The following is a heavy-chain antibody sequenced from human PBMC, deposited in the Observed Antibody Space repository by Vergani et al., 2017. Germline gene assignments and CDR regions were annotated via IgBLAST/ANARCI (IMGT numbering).Heavy chain of an antibody. CDR1: GGTFSSYA. CDR3: ARVSIAVAGYAFDI. D-gene: IGHD6-19*01. V-gene: IGHV1-69*04. J-gene: IGHJ3*02. CDR2: IIPILGIA. Sequence: QVQLVQSGAEVKKPGSSVKVSCKASGGTFSSYAISWVRQAPGQGLEWMGRIIPILGIANYAQKFQGRVTITADKSTSTAYMELSSLGSEDTAVYYCARVSIAVAGYAFDIWGQGTMVTVSS.